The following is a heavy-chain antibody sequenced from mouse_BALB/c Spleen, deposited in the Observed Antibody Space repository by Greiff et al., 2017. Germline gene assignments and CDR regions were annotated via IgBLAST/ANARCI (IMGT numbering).Heavy chain of an antibody. CDR1: GFTFSSFG. Sequence: EVMLVESGGGLVQPGGSRKLSCAASGFTFSSFGMHWVRQAPEKGLEWVAYISSGSSTTYYADTVKGRFTISRDNPKNTLFLQMTSLRSEDTAMYYCAGTGDGYYWFAYWGQGTLVTVSA. J-gene: IGHJ3*01. D-gene: IGHD2-3*01. V-gene: IGHV5-17*02. CDR2: ISSGSSTT. CDR3: AGTGDGYYWFAY.